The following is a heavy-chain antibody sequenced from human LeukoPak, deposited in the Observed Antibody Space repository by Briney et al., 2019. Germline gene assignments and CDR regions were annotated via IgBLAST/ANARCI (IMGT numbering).Heavy chain of an antibody. V-gene: IGHV4-59*12. J-gene: IGHJ4*02. CDR1: GGSISSYY. Sequence: SETLSLTCTVSGGSISSYYWSWIRQPPGKGLEWIGYIYYSGSTNYNPSLKSRVTISVDRSKNQFSLKLSSVTAADTAVYYCARAGDGGGGYIGVAYFWGQGALVTVSS. D-gene: IGHD2-15*01. CDR2: IYYSGST. CDR3: ARAGDGGGGYIGVAYF.